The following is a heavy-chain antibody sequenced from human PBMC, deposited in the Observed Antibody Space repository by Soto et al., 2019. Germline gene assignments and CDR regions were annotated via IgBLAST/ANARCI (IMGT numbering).Heavy chain of an antibody. V-gene: IGHV3-33*01. CDR2: IRYDGSNK. J-gene: IGHJ3*02. Sequence: QVQLVESGGGVVQRGGSLRLSRAASGFTFSSYGMHWVRQAPGKGLEWVAVIRYDGSNKYYADSVKGRYTISRDDSKNTVYLQMNSLGAEDTAVYYCTRDPLIAVAAYDAFDIWGQGTSVTVSS. D-gene: IGHD6-19*01. CDR3: TRDPLIAVAAYDAFDI. CDR1: GFTFSSYG.